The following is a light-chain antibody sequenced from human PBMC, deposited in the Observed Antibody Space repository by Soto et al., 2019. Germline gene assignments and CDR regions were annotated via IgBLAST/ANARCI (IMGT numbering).Light chain of an antibody. V-gene: IGLV2-8*01. CDR2: EVN. CDR3: SSSAGIYHYLV. CDR1: SSDIGGYNS. Sequence: QSALTQPPSESGSPGQSVTISCTGTSSDIGGYNSVSWYQQHPGKAPRLMIYEVNKRPSGVPDRFSGSKSGYTASLTVSGLQTEDEAFYYCSSSAGIYHYLVFGGGTKLTVL. J-gene: IGLJ3*02.